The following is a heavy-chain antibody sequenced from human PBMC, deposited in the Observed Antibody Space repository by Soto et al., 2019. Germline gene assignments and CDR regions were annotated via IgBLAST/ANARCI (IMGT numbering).Heavy chain of an antibody. CDR2: IWYDGSNK. D-gene: IGHD6-6*01. V-gene: IGHV3-33*01. J-gene: IGHJ5*02. CDR3: ARDDGFSGIAARRWGYNWFDP. CDR1: GFTFSSYG. Sequence: GGSLRLSCAASGFTFSSYGMHWVRQAPGKGLEWVAVIWYDGSNKYYADSVKGRFTISRDNSKNTLYLQMNSLRAEDTAVYYCARDDGFSGIAARRWGYNWFDPWGQGTLVTVSS.